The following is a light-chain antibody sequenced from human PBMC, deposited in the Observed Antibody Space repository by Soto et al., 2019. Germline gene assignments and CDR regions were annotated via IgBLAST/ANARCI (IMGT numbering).Light chain of an antibody. CDR1: ERLSSVY. V-gene: IGKV3-20*01. CDR3: QQYGGSPRIT. Sequence: EIVLTKSPGTLSLSPWERATLSCRASERLSSVYLAWYQQRPGQPPRLLIYGASNRATGIPDRFSGSGSGTDFTLIINRLEPEDVAIYYCQQYGGSPRITFGQGTRLEIK. J-gene: IGKJ5*01. CDR2: GAS.